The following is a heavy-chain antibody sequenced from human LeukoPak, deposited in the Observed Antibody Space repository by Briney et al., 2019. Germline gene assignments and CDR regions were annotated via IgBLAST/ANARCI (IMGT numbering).Heavy chain of an antibody. V-gene: IGHV4-34*01. J-gene: IGHJ5*02. D-gene: IGHD3-22*01. Sequence: SETLSLTCAVYGGSFSGYYWSWIRQPPGKGLEWIGEINHSGSTNYNPSLKSRVTISVDTSKNQFSLKLSSVTAADTAVYYCARSHYYDGSGYPDPWGQGTLVTVSS. CDR3: ARSHYYDGSGYPDP. CDR2: INHSGST. CDR1: GGSFSGYY.